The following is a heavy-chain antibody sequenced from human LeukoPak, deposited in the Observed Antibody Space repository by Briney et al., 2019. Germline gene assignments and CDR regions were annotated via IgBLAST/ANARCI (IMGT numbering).Heavy chain of an antibody. V-gene: IGHV3-48*01. Sequence: GGSLRLSCAASRFTFSSYSMNWVRQAPGKGLEWVSYISSSSSSIYYADSVKGRFTISRDNAKNSLYLQMNSLRAEDTAVYYCARDVATSGYYYFDYWGQGTLVTVSS. CDR3: ARDVATSGYYYFDY. J-gene: IGHJ4*02. D-gene: IGHD3-22*01. CDR2: ISSSSSSI. CDR1: RFTFSSYS.